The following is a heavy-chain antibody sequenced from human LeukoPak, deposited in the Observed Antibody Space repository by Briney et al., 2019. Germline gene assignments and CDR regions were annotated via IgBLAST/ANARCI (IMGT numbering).Heavy chain of an antibody. V-gene: IGHV3-33*01. J-gene: IGHJ3*02. Sequence: GGSLRLSCAASGFTFSSYGMHWVRQAPGKGLEWVAVIWYDGSNKYYADSVKGRFTISRDNSKNTLYLQMNSLRAEDTAVYYCAREGGYSYGYDAFDIWGQGTMVTVSS. CDR3: AREGGYSYGYDAFDI. CDR2: IWYDGSNK. CDR1: GFTFSSYG. D-gene: IGHD5-18*01.